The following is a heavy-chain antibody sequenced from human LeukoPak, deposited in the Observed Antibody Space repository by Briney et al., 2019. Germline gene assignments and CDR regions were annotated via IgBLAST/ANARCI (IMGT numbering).Heavy chain of an antibody. V-gene: IGHV4-39*07. CDR2: IYYSGST. D-gene: IGHD3-10*01. CDR3: ARGPITYYYGSGSPYNWFDP. Sequence: PSETLSLTCTVSGGSISSSSYYWGWIRQPPGKGLEWIGSIYYSGSTYYNPSLKSRVTISVDTSKNQFSLKLSSVTAADTAVYYCARGPITYYYGSGSPYNWFDPRGQGTLVTVSS. CDR1: GGSISSSSYY. J-gene: IGHJ5*02.